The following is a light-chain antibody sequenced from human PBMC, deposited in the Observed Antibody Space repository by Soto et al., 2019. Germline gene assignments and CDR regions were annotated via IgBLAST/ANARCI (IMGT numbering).Light chain of an antibody. CDR3: LLSYSGSCV. V-gene: IGLV7-46*01. Sequence: QAVVTQEPSLTVSPGGTVTLTCGSSTGTVTSGHYPYWFQQKPGQAPRTLIYDTNNKHSWTPARFSGSLLGGKAALTLSGAQPEDEAEYYCLLSYSGSCVFGGGTQLTVL. J-gene: IGLJ3*02. CDR1: TGTVTSGHY. CDR2: DTN.